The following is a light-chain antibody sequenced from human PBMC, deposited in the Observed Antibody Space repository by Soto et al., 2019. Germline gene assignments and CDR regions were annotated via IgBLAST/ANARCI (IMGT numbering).Light chain of an antibody. CDR1: QSVNSN. Sequence: EIVMTQSPAILSVSPGERATLSCRASQSVNSNLAWYQQKPGQAPRLLIYGASARATGIPARFSGSGSGTAFTFTISSLQSEEFAVYYCQQYNNWQLTFGGGTKVEIK. CDR3: QQYNNWQLT. V-gene: IGKV3-15*01. J-gene: IGKJ4*01. CDR2: GAS.